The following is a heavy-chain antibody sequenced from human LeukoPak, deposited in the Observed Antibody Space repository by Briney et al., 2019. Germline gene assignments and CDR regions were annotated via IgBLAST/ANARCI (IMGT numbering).Heavy chain of an antibody. D-gene: IGHD1-26*01. CDR2: IYYSGST. CDR3: ARDPGKEEWELYPGYFDY. Sequence: SETLSLTCTVSGGSISSSSYYWGWIRQPPGKGLEWIGSIYYSGSTYYNPSLKSRVTISVDTSKNQFSLKLSSVTAADTAVYYCARDPGKEEWELYPGYFDYWGQGTLVTVSS. V-gene: IGHV4-39*02. J-gene: IGHJ4*02. CDR1: GGSISSSSYY.